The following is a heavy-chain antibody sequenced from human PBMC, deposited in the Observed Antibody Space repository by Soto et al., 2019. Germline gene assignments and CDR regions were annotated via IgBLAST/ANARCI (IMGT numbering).Heavy chain of an antibody. Sequence: PSETLSLTCTVSGGSISSNYWTWIRQPPGKGLEWVGYVYNSGSTNYNPSLKSRVTISEDTSKSQFSLKVNSMTAADTAVYYCARYRREAVAGYTLDNWGQGILVTVSS. CDR3: ARYRREAVAGYTLDN. CDR2: VYNSGST. V-gene: IGHV4-59*01. J-gene: IGHJ4*02. CDR1: GGSISSNY. D-gene: IGHD6-13*01.